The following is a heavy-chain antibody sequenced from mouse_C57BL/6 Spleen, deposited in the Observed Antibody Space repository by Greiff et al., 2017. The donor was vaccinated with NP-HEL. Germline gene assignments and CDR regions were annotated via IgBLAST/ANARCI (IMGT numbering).Heavy chain of an antibody. CDR1: GFTFSSYA. V-gene: IGHV5-9-1*02. J-gene: IGHJ2*01. CDR2: ISSGGDYI. D-gene: IGHD1-1*01. CDR3: TRHYYGSSSYFDY. Sequence: EVMLVESGEGLVKPGGSLKLSCAASGFTFSSYAMSWVRQTPEKRLEWVAYISSGGDYIYYADTVKGRFTISRDNARNTPYLQMSSLKSEDTAMYYCTRHYYGSSSYFDYWGQGTTLTVSS.